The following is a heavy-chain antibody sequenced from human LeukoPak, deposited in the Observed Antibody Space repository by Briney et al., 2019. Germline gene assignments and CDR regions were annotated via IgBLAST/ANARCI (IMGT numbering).Heavy chain of an antibody. V-gene: IGHV3-20*04. CDR3: ARLKLLWSNYFDY. J-gene: IGHJ4*02. D-gene: IGHD2-2*01. CDR2: ISWNSGSI. CDR1: GFTFSSYA. Sequence: GGSLRLSCAASGFTFSSYAMSWVRQAPGKGLEWVSGISWNSGSIGYADSVKGRFTISRDNAKNSLYLQMNSLRAEDTAVYYCARLKLLWSNYFDYWGQGTLVTVSS.